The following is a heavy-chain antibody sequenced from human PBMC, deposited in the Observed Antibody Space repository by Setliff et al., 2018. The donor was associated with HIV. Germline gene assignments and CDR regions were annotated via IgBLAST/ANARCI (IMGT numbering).Heavy chain of an antibody. Sequence: ASVKVSCKASGGTFSSYAISWVRQAPGQGLEWMGGFDPEDGETIYAQKFQGRVTMTEDTSTDTAYMELSSLRSEDTAVYYCATEGVPDAFDIWGQGTMGTVS. CDR2: FDPEDGET. V-gene: IGHV1-24*01. CDR1: GGTFSSYA. D-gene: IGHD3-10*01. J-gene: IGHJ3*02. CDR3: ATEGVPDAFDI.